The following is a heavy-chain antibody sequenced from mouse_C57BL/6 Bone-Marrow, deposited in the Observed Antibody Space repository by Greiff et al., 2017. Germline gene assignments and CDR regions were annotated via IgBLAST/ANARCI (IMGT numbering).Heavy chain of an antibody. J-gene: IGHJ1*03. V-gene: IGHV5-6*02. CDR3: ARRGDVSWYFDV. CDR2: ISSGGSYT. Sequence: DVMLVESGGDLVKPGGSLKLSCAASGFTFSSYGMSWVRQTPDKRLEWVATISSGGSYTYYPDSVKGRFTISRDNAKNTLYLQMSSLKSEDTAMYYCARRGDVSWYFDVWGTGTTVTVSS. CDR1: GFTFSSYG. D-gene: IGHD3-3*01.